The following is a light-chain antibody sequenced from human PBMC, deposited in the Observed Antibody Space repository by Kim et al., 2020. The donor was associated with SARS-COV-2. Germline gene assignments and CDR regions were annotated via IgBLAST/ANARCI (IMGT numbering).Light chain of an antibody. CDR3: QQYGSSPIT. CDR2: GAS. V-gene: IGKV3-20*01. CDR1: QSVSSNY. J-gene: IGKJ5*01. Sequence: EIVLTQSPGTLSLSPGERATLSCRASQSVSSNYLVWYQQKPGQAPRLLIYGASSRATGIPDRFSGSGSGTDFTLTIGRLEPEDFAVYYCQQYGSSPITFGQGTRLEIK.